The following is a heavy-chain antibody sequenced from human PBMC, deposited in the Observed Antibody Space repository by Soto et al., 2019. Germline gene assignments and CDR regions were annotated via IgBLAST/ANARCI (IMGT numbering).Heavy chain of an antibody. Sequence: ASVKVSCKASGYTFTSYCISWVRQAPGQGLELMGWISAYNGNTNYAQKLQGRVTMTTDTSTSTAYRERRSLRSDDTAVYYCASVGASGLYSMDVWGQGTTVTVSS. CDR1: GYTFTSYC. CDR3: ASVGASGLYSMDV. CDR2: ISAYNGNT. D-gene: IGHD1-26*01. V-gene: IGHV1-18*04. J-gene: IGHJ6*02.